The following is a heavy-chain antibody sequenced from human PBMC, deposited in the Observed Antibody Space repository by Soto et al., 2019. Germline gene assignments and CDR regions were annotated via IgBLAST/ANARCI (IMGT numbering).Heavy chain of an antibody. Sequence: PGGSLRLSCAASGFTFSNAWMSWVRQAPGKGLEGVGRIKSKTEGGATDYAAPVKGRFTISRDDSKNTLYLQMNSLKPEATAVYYCTTDYRLYCSSTSCYGLDWFDPWGQGSLVTVSS. CDR3: TTDYRLYCSSTSCYGLDWFDP. CDR2: IKSKTEGGAT. CDR1: GFTFSNAW. D-gene: IGHD2-2*01. J-gene: IGHJ5*02. V-gene: IGHV3-15*01.